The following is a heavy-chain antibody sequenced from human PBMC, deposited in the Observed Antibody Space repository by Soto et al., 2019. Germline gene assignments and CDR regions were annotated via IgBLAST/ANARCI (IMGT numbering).Heavy chain of an antibody. V-gene: IGHV3-23*01. CDR1: GFTFINYA. CDR3: ARKVVGSTSCTDYWYFDL. CDR2: ISGGGDAT. Sequence: EVQLLESGGDSVQPGGSVRLSCAGSGFTFINYAMNWVRQAPGKGLEWVSTISGGGDATFFADSVRGRFTFSRDNSKNTVTLQMNSLGVDDTAVYYCARKVVGSTSCTDYWYFDLWGRGTLVTVSS. J-gene: IGHJ2*01. D-gene: IGHD2-2*01.